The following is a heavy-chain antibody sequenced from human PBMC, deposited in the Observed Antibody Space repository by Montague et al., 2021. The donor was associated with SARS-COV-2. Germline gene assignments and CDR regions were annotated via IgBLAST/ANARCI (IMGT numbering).Heavy chain of an antibody. J-gene: IGHJ4*02. CDR2: IYYSGST. CDR1: GGSISSGGYY. CDR3: ARYCMVASRAPFAVDY. V-gene: IGHV4-31*03. Sequence: TLSLTCTVSGGSISSGGYYWSWIRQHPGKGLEWIGYIYYSGSTYYNPSLKSRVTISVDTSKNQFSLKLSSVTAADTVVYYCARYCMVASRAPFAVDYWGQGTLVTVSS. D-gene: IGHD5-12*01.